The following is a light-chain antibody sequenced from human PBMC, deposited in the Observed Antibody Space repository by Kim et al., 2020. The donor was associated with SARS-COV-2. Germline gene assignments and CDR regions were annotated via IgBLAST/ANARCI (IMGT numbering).Light chain of an antibody. CDR2: AVS. V-gene: IGLV2-11*02. Sequence: SDNNACKGKSSDVGGYNDVSWYKLHQGKAPQLMMYAVSKRPSGVPDRFAGSKWGNTASLTSSGLQAEDEADYYGCSYTGTDTSKVFGTGTKVTVL. CDR3: CSYTGTDTSKV. CDR1: SSDVGGYND. J-gene: IGLJ1*01.